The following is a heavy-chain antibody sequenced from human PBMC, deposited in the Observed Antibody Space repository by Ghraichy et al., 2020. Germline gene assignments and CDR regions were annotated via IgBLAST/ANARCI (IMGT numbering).Heavy chain of an antibody. Sequence: ASAKVSCKASGYSFTNYGISWVRQAPGQGLEWMGWISAYNGNTKYAQKVQGRVTMTTDTSTSTADMELRSLRSDDTAVYYCARVLSTGYCSSTSCLEVWGQGTTVTVSS. D-gene: IGHD2-2*01. CDR3: ARVLSTGYCSSTSCLEV. CDR2: ISAYNGNT. J-gene: IGHJ6*02. V-gene: IGHV1-18*01. CDR1: GYSFTNYG.